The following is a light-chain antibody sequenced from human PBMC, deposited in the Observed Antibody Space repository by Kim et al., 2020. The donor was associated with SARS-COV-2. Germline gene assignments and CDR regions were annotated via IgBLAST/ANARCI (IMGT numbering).Light chain of an antibody. CDR1: SLRSYY. CDR2: GKN. Sequence: SSELTQDPAVSVALGQTVRITCQGDSLRSYYASWYQQKPGQAPVLVIYGKNNRHSGIPDRFSGSSSGNTASLTITGAQAEDEADYYCNSRDSSGNHLMFGGGTQLTVL. J-gene: IGLJ3*02. V-gene: IGLV3-19*01. CDR3: NSRDSSGNHLM.